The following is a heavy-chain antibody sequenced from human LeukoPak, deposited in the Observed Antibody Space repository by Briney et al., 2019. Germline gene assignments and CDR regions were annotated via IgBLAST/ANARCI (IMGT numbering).Heavy chain of an antibody. V-gene: IGHV4-61*02. CDR2: IYTSGST. J-gene: IGHJ4*02. CDR3: AREEAPFDY. CDR1: GGSISSGSYY. Sequence: SETLSLTCTVSGGSISSGSYYWSWIRQPAGKGLEWIGRIYTSGSTNYNPSLKSRVTISVDTSKNQFSLKLSSVTAADTAVYYCAREEAPFDYWGQGTLVTVSS.